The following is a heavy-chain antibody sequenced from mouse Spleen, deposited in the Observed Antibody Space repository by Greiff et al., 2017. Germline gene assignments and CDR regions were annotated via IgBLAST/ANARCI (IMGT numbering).Heavy chain of an antibody. CDR3: ARHEGPYDYDPSWFAY. CDR1: GYTFTEYT. J-gene: IGHJ3*01. Sequence: VMLVESGAELVKPGASVKLSCKASGYTFTEYTIHWVKQRSGQGLEWIGWFYPGSGSIKYNEKFKDKATLTADKSSSTVYMELSRLTSEDSAVYFCARHEGPYDYDPSWFAYWGQGTLVTVSA. CDR2: FYPGSGSI. D-gene: IGHD2-4*01. V-gene: IGHV1-62-2*01.